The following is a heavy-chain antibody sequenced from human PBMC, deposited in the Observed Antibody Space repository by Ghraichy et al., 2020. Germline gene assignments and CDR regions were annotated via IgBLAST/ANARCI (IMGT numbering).Heavy chain of an antibody. CDR2: INHSGST. V-gene: IGHV4-34*01. J-gene: IGHJ6*03. CDR3: ARAYDFWSGYYTRGRYYYYMDV. D-gene: IGHD3-3*01. Sequence: SETLSLTCAVYGGSFSGYYWSWIRQPPGKGLEWIGEINHSGSTNYNPSLKSRVTISVDTSKNQFSLKLSSVTAADTAVYYCARAYDFWSGYYTRGRYYYYMDVWGKGTTVTVSS. CDR1: GGSFSGYY.